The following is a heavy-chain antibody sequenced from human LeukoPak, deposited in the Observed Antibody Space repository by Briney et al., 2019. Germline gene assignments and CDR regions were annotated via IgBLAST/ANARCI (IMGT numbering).Heavy chain of an antibody. CDR2: IRSKAYGGTT. D-gene: IGHD1-26*01. CDR1: GFTFGDYA. V-gene: IGHV3-49*04. J-gene: IGHJ4*02. Sequence: GGPLRLSCTASGFTFGDYAMSWVRQAPGKGMEGVGFIRSKAYGGTTEYAASVKGRFTISRDDSKSIAYVQMNSLKTEDTAVYYCTRDNVGATTIYWGQGTLVTVSS. CDR3: TRDNVGATTIY.